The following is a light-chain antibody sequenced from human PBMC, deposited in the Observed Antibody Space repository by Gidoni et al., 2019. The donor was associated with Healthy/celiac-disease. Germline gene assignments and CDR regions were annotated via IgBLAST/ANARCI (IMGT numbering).Light chain of an antibody. CDR3: QHFGN. Sequence: IVLTTSPGTLSLSPGQSATLPCRASQSISSSQLAWYQQKPGQAPRPRMYGASSRATGIPDRFSGSGSGTDFTLTISRLEPEDFAVYYCQHFGNFGGGTKVE. CDR1: QSISSSQ. V-gene: IGKV3-20*01. CDR2: GAS. J-gene: IGKJ4*01.